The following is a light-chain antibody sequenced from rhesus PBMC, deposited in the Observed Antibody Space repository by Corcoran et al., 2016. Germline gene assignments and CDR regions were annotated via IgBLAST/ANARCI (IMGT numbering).Light chain of an antibody. V-gene: IGKV1-46*01. CDR3: QQYYSDPLT. Sequence: DIQMTQPPSSLSASVGDTVTITCRASQSFSSSLAWYQQKPGKAPKLLIYSASSLQSGVPSRLSGGKSGTDFTLTISSLQPECIASYYCQQYYSDPLTFGGGTKVELK. J-gene: IGKJ4*01. CDR1: QSFSSS. CDR2: SAS.